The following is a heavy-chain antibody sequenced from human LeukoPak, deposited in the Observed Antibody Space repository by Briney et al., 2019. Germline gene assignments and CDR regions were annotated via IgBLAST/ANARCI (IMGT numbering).Heavy chain of an antibody. Sequence: GGSLRLSCAASGFTFSSYGMHWVRQAPGKGLEWVAFIRYDGSNKYYADSVKGRFTISRDNSKNTLYLQTNSLRAEDTAVYYCAKDSSDSSGYYYASNWFDPWGQGTLVTVSS. D-gene: IGHD3-22*01. V-gene: IGHV3-30*02. J-gene: IGHJ5*02. CDR1: GFTFSSYG. CDR3: AKDSSDSSGYYYASNWFDP. CDR2: IRYDGSNK.